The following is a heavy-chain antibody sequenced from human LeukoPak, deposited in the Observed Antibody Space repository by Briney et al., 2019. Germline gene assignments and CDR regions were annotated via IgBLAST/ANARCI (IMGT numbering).Heavy chain of an antibody. J-gene: IGHJ4*02. CDR1: GFTFSSYA. Sequence: GGSLRLSCAASGFTFSSYAMHWARQAPGKGLEWVAVISYDGSNKYYADSVKGRFTISRDNSKNTLYLQMNSLRAEDTAVYYCATEDDYGDYAGYWGQGTLVTVSS. D-gene: IGHD4-17*01. V-gene: IGHV3-30-3*01. CDR2: ISYDGSNK. CDR3: ATEDDYGDYAGY.